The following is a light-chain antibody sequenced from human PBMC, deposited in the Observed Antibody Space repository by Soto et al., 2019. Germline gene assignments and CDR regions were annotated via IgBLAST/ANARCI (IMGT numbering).Light chain of an antibody. CDR1: QSISSS. V-gene: IGKV1-5*01. Sequence: DSQMTQSRSTLSASVGDRFTITCLAIQSISSSLAWYEHKAGKAPKLLIYDASTLQSGVPSRFRGSGFGTEFTLTISSLPPDDFATYYCQDYSTYCRTFGQGTKVDIK. CDR3: QDYSTYCRT. CDR2: DAS. J-gene: IGKJ1*01.